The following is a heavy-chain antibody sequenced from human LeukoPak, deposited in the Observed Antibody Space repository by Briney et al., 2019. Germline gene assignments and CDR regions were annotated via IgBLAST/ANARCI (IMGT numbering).Heavy chain of an antibody. J-gene: IGHJ4*02. CDR3: ARIRSRKWGFDY. CDR1: GGSFIGYY. D-gene: IGHD1-26*01. V-gene: IGHV4-34*01. CDR2: IKQFGST. Sequence: SETLSLLCAVYGGSFIGYYWSWIRQPPGKGREWIGEIKQFGSTNYNPSLKGRVTISIDTSKKQFSLKLSSVTAADTAVYYCARIRSRKWGFDYWGQGTLVTVSS.